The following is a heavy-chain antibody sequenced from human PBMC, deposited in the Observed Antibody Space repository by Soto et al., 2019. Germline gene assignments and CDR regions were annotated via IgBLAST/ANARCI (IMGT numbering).Heavy chain of an antibody. CDR3: ARGPAPTVFYYYGMDV. CDR1: GGSISSGDYY. D-gene: IGHD4-4*01. Sequence: PSETLSLTCTVSGGSISSGDYYWSWIRQPPGKGLEWIGYIYYSGSTYYNPSLKSRVTISVDTSKNQFSLKLSSVTAADTAVYYCARGPAPTVFYYYGMDVWGQGTTVTVSS. J-gene: IGHJ6*02. CDR2: IYYSGST. V-gene: IGHV4-30-4*01.